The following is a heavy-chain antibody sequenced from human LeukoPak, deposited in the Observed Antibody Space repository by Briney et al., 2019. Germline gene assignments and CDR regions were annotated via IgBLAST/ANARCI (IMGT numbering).Heavy chain of an antibody. CDR1: GYSFTTYW. Sequence: GDSLKISCQAFGYSFTTYWIGWVRQMPGKGLECMGIIYSGDSDVRYSPSFQGQVTISADKSISTAYLQWSSLKASDTAMYYCARIPSFDFWSGSLFYYFDYWGQGTLVTISS. J-gene: IGHJ4*02. CDR3: ARIPSFDFWSGSLFYYFDY. V-gene: IGHV5-51*01. D-gene: IGHD3-3*01. CDR2: IYSGDSDV.